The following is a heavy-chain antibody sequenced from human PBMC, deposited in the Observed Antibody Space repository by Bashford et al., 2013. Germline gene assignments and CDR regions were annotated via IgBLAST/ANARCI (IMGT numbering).Heavy chain of an antibody. D-gene: IGHD3-10*01. CDR3: ARGVXLDY. CDR2: IYSSGSA. Sequence: SETLSLTCTVSGGSISGYHWSWIRQPAGKGLEWIGRIYSSGSANYNPSLKSRVTLSVDTSNNQFSLRLSSVTAADTAVYYCARGVXLDYWGQGTLVTVSS. V-gene: IGHV4-4*07. J-gene: IGHJ4*02. CDR1: GGSISGYH.